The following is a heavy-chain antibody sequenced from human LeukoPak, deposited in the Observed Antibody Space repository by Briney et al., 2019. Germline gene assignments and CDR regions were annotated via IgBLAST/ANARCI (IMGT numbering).Heavy chain of an antibody. D-gene: IGHD1-26*01. V-gene: IGHV4-28*05. CDR2: IYYSGSI. Sequence: PSETLSLTCAVSGYSISSDNWWGWIRQPTGKGLEWIGYIYYSGSIYCNPSLKSRVTMSVDTSKNQFSLKLSSVTAVDTAAYYCARKRSGISYFDDWGQGTLVTVSS. CDR3: ARKRSGISYFDD. J-gene: IGHJ4*02. CDR1: GYSISSDNW.